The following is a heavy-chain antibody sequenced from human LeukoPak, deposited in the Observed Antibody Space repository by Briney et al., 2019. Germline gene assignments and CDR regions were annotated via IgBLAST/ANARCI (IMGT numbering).Heavy chain of an antibody. CDR2: IDPNSDAT. J-gene: IGHJ5*02. D-gene: IGHD1-20*01. CDR1: GYTFTAYY. Sequence: ASVKVSGKASGYTFTAYYMHWVRQAPGQGLEWMGWIDPNSDATDSAQKFQGRATVTRDTSINTVYMELSRLTSDDTAVYYCARGRASLTAWFVPWGQGTLVTVSS. V-gene: IGHV1-2*02. CDR3: ARGRASLTAWFVP.